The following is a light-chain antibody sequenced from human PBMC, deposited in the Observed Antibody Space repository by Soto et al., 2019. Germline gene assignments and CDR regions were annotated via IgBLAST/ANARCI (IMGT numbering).Light chain of an antibody. V-gene: IGKV3-20*01. CDR2: GAS. J-gene: IGKJ1*01. CDR3: QQYGSSEVT. CDR1: QSVSSSY. Sequence: IVLTQSPGTLSLSPGERATLSCRASQSVSSSYLAWYQQKPGQAPRLLIYGASSRATGIPDRFSGSGSGTDFTLTISRXEPEDFAVYYCQQYGSSEVTFGQGTKVDIK.